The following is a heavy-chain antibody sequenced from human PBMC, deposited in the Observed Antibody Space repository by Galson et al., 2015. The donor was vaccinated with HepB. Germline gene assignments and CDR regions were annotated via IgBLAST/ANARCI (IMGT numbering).Heavy chain of an antibody. CDR3: AKWGVTRLYYYGMDV. J-gene: IGHJ6*02. V-gene: IGHV3-23*01. D-gene: IGHD2-21*02. CDR1: GFTFSSYW. CDR2: ISGSGGST. Sequence: SLRLSCAASGFTFSSYWMHWVRQAPGKGLEWVSAISGSGGSTYYADSVKGRFTISRDNPKNTLYLQMNSLRAEDTAVYYCAKWGVTRLYYYGMDVWGQGTTVTVSS.